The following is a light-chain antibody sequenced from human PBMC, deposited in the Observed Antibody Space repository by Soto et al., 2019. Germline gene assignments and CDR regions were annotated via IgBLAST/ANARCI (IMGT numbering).Light chain of an antibody. CDR2: AAS. CDR1: QGISSY. Sequence: VICMTQSPSLLSASTGDRVTISCRMSQGISSYLAWYQQKPGKAPELLIYAASTLQSGVPSRFRGSGSGTEFTLTISSLKPDDFETYYCQHYNSYSEAFGQGTKVDIK. V-gene: IGKV1D-8*03. CDR3: QHYNSYSEA. J-gene: IGKJ1*01.